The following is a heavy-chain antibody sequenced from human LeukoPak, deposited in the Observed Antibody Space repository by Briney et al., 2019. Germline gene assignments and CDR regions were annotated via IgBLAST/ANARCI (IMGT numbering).Heavy chain of an antibody. CDR1: EFTSSSYS. CDR2: ISSSSNYI. J-gene: IGHJ4*02. D-gene: IGHD6-13*01. CDR3: ARATGYDATFDY. Sequence: GGSLRLSCAASEFTSSSYSMNWVRQAPGKGLEWVSSISSSSNYIYYADSVKGRFTISRDNAKNSLYLQMNSLRAEDTAVYYCARATGYDATFDYWGQGTLVTVSS. V-gene: IGHV3-21*01.